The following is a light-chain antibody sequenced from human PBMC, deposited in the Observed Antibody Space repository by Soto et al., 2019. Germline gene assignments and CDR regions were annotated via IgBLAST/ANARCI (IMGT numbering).Light chain of an antibody. J-gene: IGKJ1*01. CDR1: QRVSSH. V-gene: IGKV3-15*01. CDR2: AAS. CDR3: HQYNNWPWT. Sequence: ETVMTQSPFTLSVSPGDTATLSYRASQRVSSHLAWYQQKPGQAPRLLIYAASTRATGIPVRFSGSGSETEFTLTIRSLQSEDSALYYCHQYNNWPWTFGQGTKVDIK.